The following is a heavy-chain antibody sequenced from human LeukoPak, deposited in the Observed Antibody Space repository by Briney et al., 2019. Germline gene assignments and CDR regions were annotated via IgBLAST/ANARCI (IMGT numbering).Heavy chain of an antibody. D-gene: IGHD6-19*01. CDR1: GYTFTGYY. CDR2: INPNSGGT. Sequence: ASVKVSCKASGYTFTGYYMHWVRQAPGQGLEWMGRINPNSGGTNYAQKFQGRVTMTRDTSISTAYMELSRLRSDDTAVYYCARGARAGWYVNHNWFDPWGQGTLVTVSS. J-gene: IGHJ5*02. V-gene: IGHV1-2*06. CDR3: ARGARAGWYVNHNWFDP.